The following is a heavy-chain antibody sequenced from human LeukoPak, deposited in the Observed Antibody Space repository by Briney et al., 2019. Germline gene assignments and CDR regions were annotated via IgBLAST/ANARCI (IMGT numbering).Heavy chain of an antibody. CDR3: ARGPNSGYYDY. D-gene: IGHD3-22*01. J-gene: IGHJ4*02. CDR2: IYYSGST. CDR1: GYSITSAYY. V-gene: IGHV4-38-2*02. Sequence: SETLSLTCTVSGYSITSAYYWGWIRQPPGKGLEWIGSIYYSGSTYYNPSLKSRVTISVDTSKNQFSLKLSSVTAADTAVYYCARGPNSGYYDYWGQGTLVTVSS.